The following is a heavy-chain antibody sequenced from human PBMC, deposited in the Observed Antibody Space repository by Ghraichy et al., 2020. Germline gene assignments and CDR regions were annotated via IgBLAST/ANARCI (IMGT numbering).Heavy chain of an antibody. V-gene: IGHV3-53*01. J-gene: IGHJ4*02. CDR2: LYADGTT. Sequence: GGSLRLSCAASQFFVGDNYMTWVRQAAGKGLEWVSHLYADGTTAYADSVWGRFTISRDNSKNTLFLHMNSLRVEDTALYYCAGKQTGLDYWGQGILVTVSS. CDR1: QFFVGDNY. CDR3: AGKQTGLDY.